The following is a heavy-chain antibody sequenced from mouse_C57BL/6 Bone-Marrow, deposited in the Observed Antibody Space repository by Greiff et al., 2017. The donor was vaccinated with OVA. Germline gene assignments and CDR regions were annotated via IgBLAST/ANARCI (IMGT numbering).Heavy chain of an antibody. Sequence: VQLQPPGAELVKPGASVKMSCKASGYTFTSYWITWVRQRPGQGLEWIGDIYPGSGSTNYNEKFKSKATLTVDTSSSTAYMHLSSVTSEDSAVYYCASVLDYSNYVGYWGQGTTLTVSS. CDR3: ASVLDYSNYVGY. V-gene: IGHV1-55*01. D-gene: IGHD2-5*01. CDR1: GYTFTSYW. CDR2: IYPGSGST. J-gene: IGHJ2*01.